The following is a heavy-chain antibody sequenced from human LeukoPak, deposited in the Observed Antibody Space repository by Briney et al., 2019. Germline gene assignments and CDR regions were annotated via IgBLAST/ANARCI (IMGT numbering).Heavy chain of an antibody. CDR3: AREGFYDSSGYPY. D-gene: IGHD3-22*01. CDR2: ISPNSGGT. CDR1: GYTFTGYY. Sequence: ASVKVSCKASGYTFTGYYMHWVRQAPGQGLEWMGRISPNSGGTNYAQKFQGRVTMTRDTSISTAYMELSRLRSDDTAVYYCAREGFYDSSGYPYWGQGTLVTFSS. V-gene: IGHV1-2*06. J-gene: IGHJ4*02.